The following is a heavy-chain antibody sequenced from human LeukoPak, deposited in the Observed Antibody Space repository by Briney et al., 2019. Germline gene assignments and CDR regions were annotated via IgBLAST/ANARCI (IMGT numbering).Heavy chain of an antibody. Sequence: GGSLRLSCTGSGFTFGDHPMNWVRQAPGKGLEWVSSISSSSSYIYYADSVKGRFTISRDNAKNSLYLQMNSLRAEDTAVYYCAREFSSGRFTVYYYYMDVWGKGTTVTVSS. CDR3: AREFSSGRFTVYYYYMDV. D-gene: IGHD6-19*01. CDR2: ISSSSSYI. V-gene: IGHV3-21*01. J-gene: IGHJ6*03. CDR1: GFTFGDHP.